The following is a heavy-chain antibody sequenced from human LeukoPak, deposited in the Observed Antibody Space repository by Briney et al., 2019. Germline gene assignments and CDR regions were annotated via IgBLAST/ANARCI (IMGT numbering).Heavy chain of an antibody. J-gene: IGHJ4*02. Sequence: SETLSLTCTLSGGSISSYDWSWIRQPPGKGLEWIGYIYYSGSTNYNPSLKSRVTISVDTSKNQFSLKLSSVTAADTAVYYCARVRDSSGYYAGFFDYWGQGTLVTVSS. D-gene: IGHD3-22*01. CDR2: IYYSGST. V-gene: IGHV4-59*01. CDR3: ARVRDSSGYYAGFFDY. CDR1: GGSISSYD.